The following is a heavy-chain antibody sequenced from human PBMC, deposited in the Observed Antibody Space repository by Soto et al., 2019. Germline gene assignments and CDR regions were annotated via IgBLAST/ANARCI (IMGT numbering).Heavy chain of an antibody. J-gene: IGHJ6*03. CDR3: ARVRAPRITIFGVGRDRGHYYYYMDV. CDR2: IYYSGST. D-gene: IGHD3-3*01. V-gene: IGHV4-59*01. Sequence: SETLSLTCTVSGGSISSYYWSWIRQPPGKGLEWIGYIYYSGSTNYNPSLKSRVTISVDTSKNQFSLKLSSVTAADTAVYYCARVRAPRITIFGVGRDRGHYYYYMDVWGKGTTVTVSS. CDR1: GGSISSYY.